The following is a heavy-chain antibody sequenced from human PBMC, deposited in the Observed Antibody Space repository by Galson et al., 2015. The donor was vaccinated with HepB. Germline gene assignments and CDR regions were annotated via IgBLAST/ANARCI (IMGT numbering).Heavy chain of an antibody. Sequence: SVKVSCKASGYTFTSYGIRWVRQAPGQGLEWMGWISAYNGNTNYAQKLQGRVTMTTDTSTSTAYMELRSLRSEDTAVYYCATVGPHCSSTSCYRGRGYWYFDLWGRGTLVTVSS. J-gene: IGHJ2*01. CDR1: GYTFTSYG. CDR2: ISAYNGNT. D-gene: IGHD2-2*02. CDR3: ATVGPHCSSTSCYRGRGYWYFDL. V-gene: IGHV1-18*04.